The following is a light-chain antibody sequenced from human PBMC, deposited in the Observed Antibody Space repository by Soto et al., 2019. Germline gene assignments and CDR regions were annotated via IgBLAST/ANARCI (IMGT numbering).Light chain of an antibody. Sequence: DIQMTQSPSSLSASVGDRVTITCRASQSISSYLNWYQQKPGKAPKLRIYAASGLQSGVPSRFRGSGSGQDFTLTIGRLQPEDLATYYCHWSSSTPPVAFGQGTRREI. CDR3: HWSSSTPPVA. J-gene: IGKJ5*01. V-gene: IGKV1-39*01. CDR1: QSISSY. CDR2: AAS.